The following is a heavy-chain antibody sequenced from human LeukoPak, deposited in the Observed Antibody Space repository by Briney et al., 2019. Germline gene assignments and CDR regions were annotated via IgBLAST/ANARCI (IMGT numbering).Heavy chain of an antibody. V-gene: IGHV3-23*01. D-gene: IGHD6-13*01. CDR3: VEGSNTYSSTSYWHFDL. CDR1: GFTFSSYA. CDR2: ISATGGSI. J-gene: IGHJ2*01. Sequence: GRSLRLSCAASGFTFSSYAMSWVRQAPGKGLEWVSTISATGGSIYYADSVRGRLTISRDNSKNTVYLQMNSLRAEDTAVHYCVEGSNTYSSTSYWHFDLWGRGTLVTVSS.